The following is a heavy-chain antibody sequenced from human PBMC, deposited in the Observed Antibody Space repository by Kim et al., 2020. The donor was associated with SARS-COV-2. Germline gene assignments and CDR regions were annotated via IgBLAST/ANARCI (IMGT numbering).Heavy chain of an antibody. D-gene: IGHD3-3*01. CDR3: AYGVVINYFDY. Sequence: SETLSLTCAVYGGSFSGYYWSWIRQPPGKGLEWIGEINHSGSTNYNPSLKSRVTISVDTSKNQFSLKLSSVTAADTAVYYCAYGVVINYFDYWGQGTLVTVSS. CDR1: GGSFSGYY. J-gene: IGHJ4*02. V-gene: IGHV4-34*01. CDR2: INHSGST.